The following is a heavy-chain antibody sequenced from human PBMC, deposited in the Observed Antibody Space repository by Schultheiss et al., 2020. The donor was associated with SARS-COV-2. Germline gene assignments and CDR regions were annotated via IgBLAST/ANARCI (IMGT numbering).Heavy chain of an antibody. D-gene: IGHD2-8*02. J-gene: IGHJ3*01. Sequence: SETLSLTCTVSGASMSSYYWNWIRQPPGKGLEWLGYIYNIGSTSYNPSLKSRVTTSIDSSKNQFSLKMTSVTAADTAVYYCASLARFCTGDNCRSDVFDLWGQGTMVTVSS. CDR2: IYNIGST. CDR1: GASMSSYY. V-gene: IGHV4-59*08. CDR3: ASLARFCTGDNCRSDVFDL.